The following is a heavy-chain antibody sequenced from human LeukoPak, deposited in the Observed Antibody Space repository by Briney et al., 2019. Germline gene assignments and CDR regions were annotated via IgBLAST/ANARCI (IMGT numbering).Heavy chain of an antibody. CDR2: ISSYNGNT. D-gene: IGHD3-9*01. V-gene: IGHV1-18*01. Sequence: GASVKVSCKTSGYTFPNYGISWVRQAPGQGLEWMGWISSYNGNTDFAQKLQGRVTMTTDTSTSTAYMELRSLRSDDAAVYYCARERRYFDWSPTDGQSIDYWGQGTLVTVSS. J-gene: IGHJ4*02. CDR1: GYTFPNYG. CDR3: ARERRYFDWSPTDGQSIDY.